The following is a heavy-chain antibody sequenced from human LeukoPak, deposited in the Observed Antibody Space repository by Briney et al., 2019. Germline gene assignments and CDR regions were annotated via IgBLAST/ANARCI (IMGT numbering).Heavy chain of an antibody. J-gene: IGHJ4*02. CDR2: IYYSGST. CDR1: GGSISSYY. V-gene: IGHV4-59*01. CDR3: ARSYSSGWYDY. Sequence: SETLSLTCTVSGGSISSYYRSWIRQPPGKGLEWIGYIYYSGSTNYNPSLKSRVTISVDTSKNQFSLKLSSVTAADTAVYYCARSYSSGWYDYWGQGTLVTVSS. D-gene: IGHD6-19*01.